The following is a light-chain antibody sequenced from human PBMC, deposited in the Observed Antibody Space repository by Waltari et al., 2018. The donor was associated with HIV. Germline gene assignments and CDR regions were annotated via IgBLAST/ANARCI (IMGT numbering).Light chain of an antibody. V-gene: IGLV3-25*03. Sequence: SYELTQPPSVSVSPGQTARITCSGDALPKKYAYWYQQKPGQAPVVVLDKDSERPSGIPERFSGSSSGTTVTLTISGVQAEDEADYYCQSADSSGTDPVVFGGGSKLTVL. CDR1: ALPKKY. J-gene: IGLJ2*01. CDR3: QSADSSGTDPVV. CDR2: KDS.